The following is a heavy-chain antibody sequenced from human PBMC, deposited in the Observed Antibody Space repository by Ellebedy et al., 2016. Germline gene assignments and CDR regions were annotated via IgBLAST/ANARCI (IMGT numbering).Heavy chain of an antibody. Sequence: GGSLRLSXAASGFTFSGYGMSWVRQAPGKGLEWISYITTSSNSIVYADSVKGRFTISRDNAKNSLYLEMNSLRVEDTAVYYCARGSGDYVGDYWGQGTLVTVSS. CDR1: GFTFSGYG. J-gene: IGHJ4*02. D-gene: IGHD1-26*01. CDR2: ITTSSNSI. CDR3: ARGSGDYVGDY. V-gene: IGHV3-48*04.